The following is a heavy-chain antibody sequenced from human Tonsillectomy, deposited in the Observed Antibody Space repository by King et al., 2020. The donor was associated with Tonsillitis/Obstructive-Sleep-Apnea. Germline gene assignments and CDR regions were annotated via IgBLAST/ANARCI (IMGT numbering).Heavy chain of an antibody. CDR2: ISYDGSKK. CDR1: GFTFSSYG. J-gene: IGHJ6*02. D-gene: IGHD3-10*01. V-gene: IGHV3-30*18. Sequence: VQLVESGGGVVQPGRSLRLSCAASGFTFSSYGIHWVRQAPGKGLEWMAVISYDGSKKYYADSVKGRFTISRDDSKSTLYLQMNSLRAEDTAVYYCAKDLRGYGSGSPVYGMDVWGQGTTVTVSS. CDR3: AKDLRGYGSGSPVYGMDV.